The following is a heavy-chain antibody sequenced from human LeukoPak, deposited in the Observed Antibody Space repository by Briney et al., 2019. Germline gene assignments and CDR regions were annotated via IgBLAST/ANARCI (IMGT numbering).Heavy chain of an antibody. D-gene: IGHD1-1*01. CDR1: GYTFTSYY. CDR2: INPSGGST. CDR3: TRVRNSNNWWGAFDI. Sequence: GASVKVSCKASGYTFTSYYMHWVRQAPGQGLEWTGIINPSGGSTSYAQKFQGRVTMITDTSRSTAYMELRSLRSDDTAVYYCTRVRNSNNWWGAFDIWGQGTMVTVSS. V-gene: IGHV1-46*01. J-gene: IGHJ3*02.